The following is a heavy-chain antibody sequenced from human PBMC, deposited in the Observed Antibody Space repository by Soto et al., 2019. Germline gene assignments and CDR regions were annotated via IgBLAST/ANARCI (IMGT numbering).Heavy chain of an antibody. V-gene: IGHV3-30*18. Sequence: GGSLRLSCAASGFTFSSYGMHWVRQAPGKGLEWVAVISYDGSNKYYADSVKGRFTISRDNSKNTLYLQMNSLRAEDTAVYYCAKDRRPLSYYYYGMDVWGQGTTVTISS. CDR2: ISYDGSNK. CDR1: GFTFSSYG. CDR3: AKDRRPLSYYYYGMDV. J-gene: IGHJ6*02.